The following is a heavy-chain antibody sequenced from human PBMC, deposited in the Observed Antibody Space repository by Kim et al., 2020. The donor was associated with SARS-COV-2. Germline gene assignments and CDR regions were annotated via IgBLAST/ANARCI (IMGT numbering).Heavy chain of an antibody. CDR3: AREAVAGSFDY. D-gene: IGHD6-19*01. CDR2: NT. V-gene: IGHV1-3*01. J-gene: IGHJ4*02. Sequence: NTRHSQKCQARVSITRDTSATTAYLELSGLGSEDTAVYYCAREAVAGSFDYWGQGTLVTVSS.